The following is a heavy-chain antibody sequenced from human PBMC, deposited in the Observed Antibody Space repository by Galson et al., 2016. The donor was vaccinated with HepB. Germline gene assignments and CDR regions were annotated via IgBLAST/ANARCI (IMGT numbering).Heavy chain of an antibody. J-gene: IGHJ2*01. CDR2: ISAYNGNT. D-gene: IGHD2-21*01. CDR1: VYTFTSYG. V-gene: IGHV1-18*04. CDR3: ARVGVDNIDWYFDL. Sequence: SVKVSCKASVYTFTSYGISWVRQAPGQGLEWMGWISAYNGNTNYAQNLQGRVTMTTDTSTSTAYMELRSLRSDDTAVYCCARVGVDNIDWYFDLWGRGTLVTVSS.